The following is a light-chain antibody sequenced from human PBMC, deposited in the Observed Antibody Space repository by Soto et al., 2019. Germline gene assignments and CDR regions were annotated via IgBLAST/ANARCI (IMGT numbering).Light chain of an antibody. J-gene: IGKJ5*01. CDR2: AAS. CDR1: QSVSSCH. Sequence: EIALTQTPGTLASSPCERTTLSCRASQSVSSCHFAWYQNTPGQAPRLIICAASSRATGSPDRCSGGGSRTVSTPTISLVEPEDFAVYCCQQYGSSPITFGQGTRLEI. CDR3: QQYGSSPIT. V-gene: IGKV3-20*01.